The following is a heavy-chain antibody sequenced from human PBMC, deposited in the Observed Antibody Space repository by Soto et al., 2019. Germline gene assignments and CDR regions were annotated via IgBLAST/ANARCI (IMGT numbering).Heavy chain of an antibody. Sequence: SQTLSLTCAISGDSVSSNSAALNWIRQSPSRGLEWLGRTYYRSKWYNDYAVSVKSRITINPDTSKNQFSLKLNSVTAADTAVYYCARLGAFYQSLDPWGPGTLVTVSS. D-gene: IGHD3-3*02. CDR2: TYYRSKWYN. CDR3: ARLGAFYQSLDP. V-gene: IGHV6-1*01. CDR1: GDSVSSNSAA. J-gene: IGHJ5*02.